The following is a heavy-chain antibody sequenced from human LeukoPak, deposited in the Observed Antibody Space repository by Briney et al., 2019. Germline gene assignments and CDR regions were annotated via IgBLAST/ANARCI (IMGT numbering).Heavy chain of an antibody. CDR3: ARRTGGSGSYYRNWFDP. V-gene: IGHV1-69*05. J-gene: IGHJ5*02. CDR1: GGTFSSYA. Sequence: SVKVSCKASGGTFSSYAISWVRQAPGQGLEWMGGIIPIFGTANYAQKFQGRVTITTDESTSTAHMELSSLRSEDTAVYYCARRTGGSGSYYRNWFDPWGQGTLVTVSS. D-gene: IGHD1-26*01. CDR2: IIPIFGTA.